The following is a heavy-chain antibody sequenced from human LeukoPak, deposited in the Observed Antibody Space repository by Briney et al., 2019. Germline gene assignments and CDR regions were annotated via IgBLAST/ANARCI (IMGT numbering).Heavy chain of an antibody. CDR3: AKDVARIAVAGSVYFDS. V-gene: IGHV3-23*01. D-gene: IGHD6-19*01. CDR2: LNSGRGAT. Sequence: PGGSLSLSCAASGFTFSNYAMSWVRQTPGKGVEWVSTLNSGRGATYYADSVKGRFTISRDNSKNTLYLQMNGLRAEDTAIYYCAKDVARIAVAGSVYFDSWGQGTQVTVSS. J-gene: IGHJ4*02. CDR1: GFTFSNYA.